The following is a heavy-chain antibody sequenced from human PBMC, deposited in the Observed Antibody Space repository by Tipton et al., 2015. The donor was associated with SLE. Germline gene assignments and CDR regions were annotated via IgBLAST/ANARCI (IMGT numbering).Heavy chain of an antibody. CDR2: IYYSGST. J-gene: IGHJ4*02. V-gene: IGHV4-39*07. D-gene: IGHD4-11*01. CDR3: ARDPYGNEDY. Sequence: TLSLTCSVSGGPVSRSSYYWGWIRQPPGKGLEWIGSIYYSGSTYYNPSLKSRVTISVDTSKNQFSLKLGSVTAADTAVYYCARDPYGNEDYWGQGTLVTVSS. CDR1: GGPVSRSSYY.